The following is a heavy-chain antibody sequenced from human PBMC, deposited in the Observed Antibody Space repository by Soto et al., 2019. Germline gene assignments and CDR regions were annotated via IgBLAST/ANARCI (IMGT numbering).Heavy chain of an antibody. CDR3: ALGHSYYYYGMDV. J-gene: IGHJ6*02. CDR2: INHSGST. Sequence: SETLSLTCAVYGGSFSGYYLSWIRQPPGKGLERIGEINHSGSTNYNPSLKSRVTISVDTSKNQFSLKLSSVTAADTAVYYCALGHSYYYYGMDVWGQGTTVTVSS. V-gene: IGHV4-34*01. CDR1: GGSFSGYY. D-gene: IGHD3-16*01.